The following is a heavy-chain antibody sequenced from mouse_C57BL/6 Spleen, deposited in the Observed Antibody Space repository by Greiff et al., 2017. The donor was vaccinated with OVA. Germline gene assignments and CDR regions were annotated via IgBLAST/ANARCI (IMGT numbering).Heavy chain of an antibody. CDR3: ARHTVVAPSQYFDV. V-gene: IGHV5-6*01. CDR2: ISSGGSYT. CDR1: GFTFSSYG. Sequence: EVQVVESGGDLVKPGGSLKLSCAASGFTFSSYGMSWVRQTPDKRLEWVATISSGGSYTYYPDSVKGRFTISRDNAKNTLYLQMSSLKSEDTAMYYCARHTVVAPSQYFDVWGTGTTVTVSS. J-gene: IGHJ1*03. D-gene: IGHD1-1*01.